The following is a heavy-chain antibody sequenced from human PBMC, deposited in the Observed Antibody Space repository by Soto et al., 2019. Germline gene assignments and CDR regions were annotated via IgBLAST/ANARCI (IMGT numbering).Heavy chain of an antibody. CDR1: GYTFTRYG. V-gene: IGHV1-18*01. CDR2: ISGYNGDT. CDR3: AKNGQPPYYYYVLDV. Sequence: QGHLVQSEAEVKKSGASVKVSCKASGYTFTRYGISWVRQAPGQGLEWMGWISGYNGDTNYAQKFQGRVSMTIDTSTTTAYMELRSLTSDDTAVYYCAKNGQPPYYYYVLDVWGQGTKVTVSS. J-gene: IGHJ6*02. D-gene: IGHD2-8*01.